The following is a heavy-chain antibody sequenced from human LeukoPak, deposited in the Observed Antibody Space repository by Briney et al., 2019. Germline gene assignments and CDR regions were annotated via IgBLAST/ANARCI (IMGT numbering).Heavy chain of an antibody. J-gene: IGHJ4*02. CDR1: GGSISSNSFY. V-gene: IGHV4-39*01. D-gene: IGHD2-2*01. Sequence: SETLSLTCTVSGGSISSNSFYWDWIRQPPGKGLEWIGSIYYSGRTYYNPSLKSRVTISVDTSKNQFSLKLSSVAAADTAVYHCRSCSSSGCYASHWGQGTLVTVSS. CDR2: IYYSGRT. CDR3: RSCSSSGCYASH.